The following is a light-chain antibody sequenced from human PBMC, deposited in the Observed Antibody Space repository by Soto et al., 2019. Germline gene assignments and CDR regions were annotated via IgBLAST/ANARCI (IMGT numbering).Light chain of an antibody. CDR3: QQYDTYPPWT. J-gene: IGKJ1*01. V-gene: IGKV1-5*01. CDR1: QSLSNY. CDR2: YVS. Sequence: DIQMTQSPSTPSASVGDRVTITCRASQSLSNYLAWYQQKPGKTPKLLIYYVSKLKSGAPSRFSGSGSGTEFTLTISSLQPDDFATYYCQQYDTYPPWTFGQGTKVEIK.